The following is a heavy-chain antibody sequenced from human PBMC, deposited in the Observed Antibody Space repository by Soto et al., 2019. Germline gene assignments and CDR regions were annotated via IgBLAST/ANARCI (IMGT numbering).Heavy chain of an antibody. CDR2: IYYSGST. Sequence: SETLSLTCTVSGGSISSSSYYWGWIRQPPGKGLEWIGSIYYSGSTYYNPSLKSRVTISVDTSKNQFSLKLGFVTAADTAVYYCARRKKNPPPYFDYWGQGTLVTVSS. J-gene: IGHJ4*02. D-gene: IGHD3-16*01. V-gene: IGHV4-39*01. CDR1: GGSISSSSYY. CDR3: ARRKKNPPPYFDY.